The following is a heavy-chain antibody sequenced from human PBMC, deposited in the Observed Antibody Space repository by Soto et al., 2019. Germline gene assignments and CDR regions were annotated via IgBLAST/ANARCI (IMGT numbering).Heavy chain of an antibody. Sequence: GGSLRLSCAASGFTFSSYWMHWVRQAPGKGLVWVSRINSDGSSTSYADSVKGRFTISRDNAKNTLYLQMNSLRAEDTAVYHCARDGYYYDTFDYWGQGTLVTVSS. D-gene: IGHD3-22*01. CDR1: GFTFSSYW. CDR3: ARDGYYYDTFDY. V-gene: IGHV3-74*01. J-gene: IGHJ4*02. CDR2: INSDGSST.